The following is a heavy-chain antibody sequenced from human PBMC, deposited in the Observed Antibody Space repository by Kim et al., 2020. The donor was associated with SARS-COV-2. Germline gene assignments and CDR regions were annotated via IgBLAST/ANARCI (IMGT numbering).Heavy chain of an antibody. Sequence: GGSLRLSCAASGFTFSDYYMSWIRQAPGKGLEWVSYISSSSSYTNYADSVKGRFTISRDNAKNSLYLQMNSLRAEDTAVYYCARDGSRAGSTVTTGGIDYWGQGTLVTVSS. J-gene: IGHJ4*02. V-gene: IGHV3-11*06. CDR3: ARDGSRAGSTVTTGGIDY. D-gene: IGHD4-17*01. CDR1: GFTFSDYY. CDR2: ISSSSSYT.